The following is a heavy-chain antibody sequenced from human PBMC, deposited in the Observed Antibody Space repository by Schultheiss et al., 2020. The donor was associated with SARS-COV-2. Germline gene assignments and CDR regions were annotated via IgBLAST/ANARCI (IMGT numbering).Heavy chain of an antibody. CDR2: INWNGGST. J-gene: IGHJ5*02. V-gene: IGHV3-20*04. CDR3: AKATLRRTINNWFDP. D-gene: IGHD1-14*01. Sequence: GGSLRLSCAASGFTFDDYGMSWVRQAPGKGLEWVSGINWNGGSTGYADSVKGRFTISRDNAKNSLYLQMNSLRAEDTALYYCAKATLRRTINNWFDPWGQGTLVTVSS. CDR1: GFTFDDYG.